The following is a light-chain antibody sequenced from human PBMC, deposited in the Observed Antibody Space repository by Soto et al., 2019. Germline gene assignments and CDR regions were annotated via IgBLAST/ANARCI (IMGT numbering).Light chain of an antibody. CDR1: QGIGDT. CDR3: QQRSNWPPLWT. V-gene: IGKV3-11*01. J-gene: IGKJ1*01. Sequence: EVVMTRSAATLSVSPGEGVTLSCRASQGIGDTLAWYQHKPGQTPRLLIYDTSTRATGVPARFSGSRSGPEFTLTINSLEPEDFAVYYCQQRSNWPPLWTFGQGTKVDI. CDR2: DTS.